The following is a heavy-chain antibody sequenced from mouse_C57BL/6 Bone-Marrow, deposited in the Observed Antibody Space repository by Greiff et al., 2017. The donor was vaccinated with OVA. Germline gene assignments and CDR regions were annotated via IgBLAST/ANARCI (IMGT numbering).Heavy chain of an antibody. D-gene: IGHD2-3*01. CDR1: GYSITSGYY. CDR3: ARGGYYPFDY. CDR2: ISYDGSN. J-gene: IGHJ2*01. V-gene: IGHV3-6*01. Sequence: DVKLQESGPGLVKPSQSLTLTCSVIGYSITSGYYWNWIRQPPGNQLELMGYISYDGSNNYNPSLKNRIPITRDTSKNQFFLKLNSLTTEDTATYYCARGGYYPFDYWCRGTTLTVSS.